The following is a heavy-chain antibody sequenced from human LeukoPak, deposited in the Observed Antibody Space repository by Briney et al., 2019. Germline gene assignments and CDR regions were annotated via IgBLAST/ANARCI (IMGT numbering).Heavy chain of an antibody. D-gene: IGHD6-6*01. CDR1: RDSISSRTYY. J-gene: IGHJ5*02. V-gene: IGHV4-31*03. CDR3: ATDVSSTFPNWFDP. CDR2: IWNSGST. Sequence: SETLSLTCSVSRDSISSRTYYWTWIRQHPEKGLEWIGYIWNSGSTNYNPSLKSRVTISVDTSKNQFSLKLTSVTAADTAFYYCATDVSSTFPNWFDPWGQGILVIVSS.